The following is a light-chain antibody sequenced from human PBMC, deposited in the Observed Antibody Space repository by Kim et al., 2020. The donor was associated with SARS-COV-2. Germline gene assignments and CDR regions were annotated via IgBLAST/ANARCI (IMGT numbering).Light chain of an antibody. J-gene: IGLJ3*02. CDR1: SGSIASNY. V-gene: IGLV6-57*03. CDR2: EDN. Sequence: GKTVTISCTRSSGSIASNYVQWYQQRPGSAPTTVIYEDNQRPSGVPDRFSGSIDSSANSASLTISALKTEDEADYYCQSYDSSNWVFGGGTQLTVL. CDR3: QSYDSSNWV.